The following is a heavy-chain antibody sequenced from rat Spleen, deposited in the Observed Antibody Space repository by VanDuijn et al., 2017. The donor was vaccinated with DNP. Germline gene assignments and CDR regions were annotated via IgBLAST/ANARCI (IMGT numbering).Heavy chain of an antibody. V-gene: IGHV5-29*01. D-gene: IGHD1-4*01. CDR1: GFTFSDYY. CDR2: ISYDDSNT. CDR3: ARQGYPGIGVMDA. J-gene: IGHJ4*01. Sequence: EVQLVESDGGLVQPGRSLKLSCAASGFTFSDYYMAWVRQAPTKGLEWVATISYDDSNTYYRDSVKGRFTISRDNAKSTLYLQMDSLRSEDMATYYCARQGYPGIGVMDAWGQGASVTVSS.